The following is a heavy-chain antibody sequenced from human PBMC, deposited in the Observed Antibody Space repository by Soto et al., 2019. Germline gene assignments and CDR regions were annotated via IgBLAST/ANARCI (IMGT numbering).Heavy chain of an antibody. Sequence: VVSLRLSFAASGFTFSNAWMSWFRQAPGKGLEWVGRIKSKTDGGTTDYAAPVKGRFTISRDDSKNTLYLQMNSLKTEDTAVYYCTTEKDEDSSGYYIAAFDSWGQGTMVTVAS. CDR1: GFTFSNAW. CDR2: IKSKTDGGTT. J-gene: IGHJ3*02. V-gene: IGHV3-15*01. D-gene: IGHD3-22*01. CDR3: TTEKDEDSSGYYIAAFDS.